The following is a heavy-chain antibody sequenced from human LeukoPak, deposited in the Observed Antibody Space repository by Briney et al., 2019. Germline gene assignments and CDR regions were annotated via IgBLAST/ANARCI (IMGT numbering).Heavy chain of an antibody. CDR2: IYYSEST. V-gene: IGHV4-59*08. Sequence: SETLSLTCTVSGGSISTYYWSWIRQPPGKGLEWIGYIYYSESTNYNPSLKSRVTISVDTSKNQFSLKLSSVTAADTAVYYCARRTTVTTSDRGMDVWGQGTTVTVSS. CDR1: GGSISTYY. D-gene: IGHD4-17*01. J-gene: IGHJ6*02. CDR3: ARRTTVTTSDRGMDV.